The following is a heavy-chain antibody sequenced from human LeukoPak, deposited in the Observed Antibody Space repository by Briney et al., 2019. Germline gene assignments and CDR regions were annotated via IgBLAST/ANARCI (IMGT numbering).Heavy chain of an antibody. CDR2: INPNSGGT. J-gene: IGHJ4*02. Sequence: ASVKVCCKASGYTFTGYYMHWVRQAPGQGLEWMGWINPNSGGTNYAQKFQGRVTMTRDTSISTAYMEQSRLRSDDTAVYYCAKEYSGYGAFDYWGQGTLVTVSS. CDR1: GYTFTGYY. V-gene: IGHV1-2*02. D-gene: IGHD5-12*01. CDR3: AKEYSGYGAFDY.